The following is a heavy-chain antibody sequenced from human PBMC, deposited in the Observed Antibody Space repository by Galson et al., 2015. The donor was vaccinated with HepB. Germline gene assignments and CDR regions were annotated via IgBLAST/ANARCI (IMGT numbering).Heavy chain of an antibody. CDR1: GFTFSSYS. CDR2: ISGSSSII. Sequence: SLRLSCAASGFTFSSYSMNWVRQAPGKGLEWVSYISGSSSIIYYADSVKGRFTISRDNAKNSLYVQMDSLRAEDTAVYYCARDNDYAFDIWGQGTMVTVSS. CDR3: ARDNDYAFDI. D-gene: IGHD2-21*02. J-gene: IGHJ3*02. V-gene: IGHV3-48*01.